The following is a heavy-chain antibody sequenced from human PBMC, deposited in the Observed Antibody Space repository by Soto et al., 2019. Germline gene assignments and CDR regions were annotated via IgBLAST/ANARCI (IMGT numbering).Heavy chain of an antibody. CDR3: ARLGCSSTSCANYYYYYMDV. CDR2: IYPGDSDT. D-gene: IGHD2-2*01. V-gene: IGHV5-51*01. CDR1: GYSFTSYW. J-gene: IGHJ6*03. Sequence: GESLKISCKGSGYSFTSYWIGWVRQMPGKGLEWMGIIYPGDSDTRYSPSFQGQVTISADKSISTAYLQWSSLKASDTAMYYCARLGCSSTSCANYYYYYMDVWGKGTTVTVSS.